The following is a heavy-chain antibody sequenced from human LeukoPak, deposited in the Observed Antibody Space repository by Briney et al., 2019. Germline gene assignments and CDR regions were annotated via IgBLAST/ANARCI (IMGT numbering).Heavy chain of an antibody. Sequence: GGSLRLSCAASGYTFTSYGISWVRQAPGQGLEWMGWISAYNGNTNYAQKLQGRVTMTTDTSTSTAYMELRSLRSDDTAVYYCARELKFSYFDYWGQGTLVTVSS. D-gene: IGHD4/OR15-4a*01. CDR1: GYTFTSYG. CDR3: ARELKFSYFDY. CDR2: ISAYNGNT. J-gene: IGHJ4*02. V-gene: IGHV1-18*01.